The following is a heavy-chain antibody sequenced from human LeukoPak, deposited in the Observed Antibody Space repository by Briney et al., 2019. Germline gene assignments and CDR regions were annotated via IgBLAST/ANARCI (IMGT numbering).Heavy chain of an antibody. J-gene: IGHJ4*02. Sequence: ASVKVSCKTSGCPFISYGLSWVRQAPGQGLEWMGWISAYNGDTNYAQRLQGRVTMTTDTSTTTAYMELRSLRSDDTAVYYCARVFYFYDTSGPQYSFDYWGQGTLVTVSS. CDR1: GCPFISYG. D-gene: IGHD3-22*01. CDR3: ARVFYFYDTSGPQYSFDY. V-gene: IGHV1-18*04. CDR2: ISAYNGDT.